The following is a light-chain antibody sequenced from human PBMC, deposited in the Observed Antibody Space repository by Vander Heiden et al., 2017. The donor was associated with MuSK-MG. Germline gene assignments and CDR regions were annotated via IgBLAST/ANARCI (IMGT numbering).Light chain of an antibody. V-gene: IGKV3-11*01. CDR2: DAS. Sequence: EIVLTQSPATLSLSPGERATLSCRTSQSVSSYLAWYQQKPGQAPRLLIYDASNRATGIPARFSGSGSGTDFTLTISILEPEDVAVYYCQQRSNWPPGVTFGPGTKVEIK. J-gene: IGKJ3*01. CDR1: QSVSSY. CDR3: QQRSNWPPGVT.